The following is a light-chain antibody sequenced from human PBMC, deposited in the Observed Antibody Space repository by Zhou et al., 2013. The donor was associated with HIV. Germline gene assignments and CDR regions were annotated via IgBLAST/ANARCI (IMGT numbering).Light chain of an antibody. V-gene: IGKV3-20*01. CDR1: QSVSSSY. CDR2: GAS. J-gene: IGKJ2*01. Sequence: EIVMTQSPATLSFSPGERATLSCRASQSVSSSYLAWYQQKPGQAPRLLIYGASSRATGIPDRFSGSGSGTDFTLTISRLEPEDFAVYYCQQYNNWPYTFGQGTKLEIK. CDR3: QQYNNWPYT.